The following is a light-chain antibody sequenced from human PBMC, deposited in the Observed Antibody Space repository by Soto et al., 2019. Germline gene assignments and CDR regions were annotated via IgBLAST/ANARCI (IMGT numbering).Light chain of an antibody. CDR1: QSVGST. V-gene: IGKV3-15*01. CDR2: DTS. CDR3: QRFNRWPLT. J-gene: IGKJ4*01. Sequence: EIVLTQSPAALSVSPGERATLSCWASQSVGSTLTWYQQRPGQAPRLIIYDTSIRATGIPARFSGSGSGTEFTLTIASLQSEDFGVYYCQRFNRWPLTFGGGTKVEI.